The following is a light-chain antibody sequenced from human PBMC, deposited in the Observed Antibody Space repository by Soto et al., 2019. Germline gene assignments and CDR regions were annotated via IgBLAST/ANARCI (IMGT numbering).Light chain of an antibody. CDR2: EVS. V-gene: IGLV2-8*01. J-gene: IGLJ1*01. CDR3: AAWDDSLNEYV. CDR1: SSDVGGYNY. Sequence: QSVLTQPPSASGSPGQSVTISCAGTSSDVGGYNYVSWYQQYPGKVPKLMIYEVSERPSGVPDRFSGSKSGTSASLAISGLQPEDEADYCCAAWDDSLNEYVFGDGTKVTVL.